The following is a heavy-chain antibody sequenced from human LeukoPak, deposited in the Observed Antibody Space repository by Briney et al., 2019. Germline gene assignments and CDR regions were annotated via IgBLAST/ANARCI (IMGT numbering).Heavy chain of an antibody. Sequence: GGSLRLSCAASGFTFSNYGMYWVRQAPGKGLEWVTFIPFDGSNKYYADSVKGRFTISRDNSKNPLYLQMNSLRAEDTAVYYCAKDHRVYDNSAFLDSWGQGTLVTVSS. J-gene: IGHJ4*02. CDR2: IPFDGSNK. D-gene: IGHD3-22*01. CDR3: AKDHRVYDNSAFLDS. CDR1: GFTFSNYG. V-gene: IGHV3-30*02.